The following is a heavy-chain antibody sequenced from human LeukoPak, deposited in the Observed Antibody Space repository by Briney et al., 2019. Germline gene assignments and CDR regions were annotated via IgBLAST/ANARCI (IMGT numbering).Heavy chain of an antibody. V-gene: IGHV3-33*01. Sequence: PGRSLRLSCAASGFIFNTYGMNWVRQAPGKGLEWVAVIWYDGTNKYYADSVKGRFAISRDNSKNTLYLQMNGLRAEDTAVYYCARDFPLDYWGQGTLVTVSS. CDR2: IWYDGTNK. J-gene: IGHJ4*02. CDR1: GFIFNTYG. CDR3: ARDFPLDY.